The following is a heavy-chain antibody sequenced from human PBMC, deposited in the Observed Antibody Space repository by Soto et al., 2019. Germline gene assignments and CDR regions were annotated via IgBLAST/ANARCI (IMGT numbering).Heavy chain of an antibody. V-gene: IGHV1-18*01. CDR2: ISAYNGNT. CDR1: GYTFTSYC. Sequence: ASVNVSCKSSGYTFTSYCISWVRQAPGQGLEWMGWISAYNGNTSYAQNLQGRVTMTTDTSTSTAYMELRSLRSDDTAVYYCARDRDSSGWYPYYYGMDVWGQGTTVTVSS. J-gene: IGHJ6*02. CDR3: ARDRDSSGWYPYYYGMDV. D-gene: IGHD6-19*01.